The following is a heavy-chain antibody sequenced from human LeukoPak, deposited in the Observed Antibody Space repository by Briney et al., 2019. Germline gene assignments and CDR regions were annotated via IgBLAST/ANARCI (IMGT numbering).Heavy chain of an antibody. J-gene: IGHJ6*02. V-gene: IGHV5-51*01. CDR1: GYSFTSYW. D-gene: IGHD1-20*01. Sequence: GESLKISCKGSGYSFTSYWIGWVRQMPGKGLEWMGIILPGDSETRYSPSFQGQVTISADKSISTAYLQWSSLKASDTAIYYCARHRVTGTIKYYYYGMDVWGQGTTVTVSS. CDR3: ARHRVTGTIKYYYYGMDV. CDR2: ILPGDSET.